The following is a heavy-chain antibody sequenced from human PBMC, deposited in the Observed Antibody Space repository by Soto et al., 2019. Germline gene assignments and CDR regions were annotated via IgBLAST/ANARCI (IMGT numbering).Heavy chain of an antibody. CDR2: IYHSGST. D-gene: IGHD2-2*01. Sequence: SETLSLTCAVSGGSISSSNWWSWVRQPPGKGLEWIGEIYHSGSTNYNPSLKSRVTISVDKSKNQFCLKLSSVTAADTAVYYCAGGRVLYYYYGMDVWGQGTTVTVSS. V-gene: IGHV4-4*02. CDR1: GGSISSSNW. CDR3: AGGRVLYYYYGMDV. J-gene: IGHJ6*02.